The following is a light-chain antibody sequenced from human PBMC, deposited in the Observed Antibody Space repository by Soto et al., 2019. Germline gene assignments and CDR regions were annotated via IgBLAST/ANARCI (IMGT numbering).Light chain of an antibody. Sequence: PGQRATLSCRASQSVTSNYLAWYQQKPGQAPRLLIFGASIRDTGIPARFSGSGSGTEFTLTISSLQSEDFAVYYCQQYNNWPVTFGQGTRLEIK. CDR1: QSVTSN. V-gene: IGKV3D-15*01. CDR3: QQYNNWPVT. J-gene: IGKJ5*01. CDR2: GAS.